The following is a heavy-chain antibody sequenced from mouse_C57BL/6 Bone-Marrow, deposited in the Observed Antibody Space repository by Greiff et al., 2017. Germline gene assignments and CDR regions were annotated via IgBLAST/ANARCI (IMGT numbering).Heavy chain of an antibody. CDR1: GYTFTSYW. D-gene: IGHD2-4*01. Sequence: QVQLQQPGAELVKPGASVKLSCKASGYTFTSYWMQWVKQRPGQGLEWIGEIDPSDSYTNYNQKFKGKATLTVDTSSSTAYMQLSSLTSEDSAVYYCARGLPLFDYWGQGTTLTVSS. CDR2: IDPSDSYT. J-gene: IGHJ2*01. CDR3: ARGLPLFDY. V-gene: IGHV1-50*01.